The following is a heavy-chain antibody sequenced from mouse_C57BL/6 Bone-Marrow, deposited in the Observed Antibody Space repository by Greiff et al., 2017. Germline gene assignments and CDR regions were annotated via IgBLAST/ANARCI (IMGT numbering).Heavy chain of an antibody. V-gene: IGHV1-69*01. CDR3: ARGNSKGGYAMDY. CDR2: IDPSDSYT. J-gene: IGHJ4*01. D-gene: IGHD2-5*01. CDR1: GYTFTSYW. Sequence: VQLKQPGAELVMPGASVKLSCKASGYTFTSYWMHWVKQRPGQGLEWIGEIDPSDSYTNYNQKFKGKSTLTVDKSSSTAYMQLSSLTSEDSAVYYCARGNSKGGYAMDYWGQGTSVTVSS.